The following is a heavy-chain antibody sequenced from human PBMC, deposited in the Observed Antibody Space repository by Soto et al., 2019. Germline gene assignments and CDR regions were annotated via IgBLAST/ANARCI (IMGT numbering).Heavy chain of an antibody. Sequence: HPGGSLRLSCAASGFTFSSYSMNWVRQAPGKGLEWVSYISSSSSTIYYADSVKGRFTISRDNAKNSLYLQMNSLRDEDTAVYYCAREGLWYGYYYYYGMDVWGQGTTVTVSS. CDR3: AREGLWYGYYYYYGMDV. V-gene: IGHV3-48*02. D-gene: IGHD3-10*01. CDR2: ISSSSSTI. J-gene: IGHJ6*02. CDR1: GFTFSSYS.